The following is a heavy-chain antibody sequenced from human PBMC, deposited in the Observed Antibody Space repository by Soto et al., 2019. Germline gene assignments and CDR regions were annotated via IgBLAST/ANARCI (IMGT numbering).Heavy chain of an antibody. D-gene: IGHD5-18*01. V-gene: IGHV1-69*13. CDR2: IIPYFGKT. CDR3: AVRGYCFFPPDY. Sequence: SVKVSFKASGYTFSTYAISWVRQAPGQGLEWMGGIIPYFGKTNYAQKLQGRVTITADESTNTAYVELSSLRSEDTAVYYCAVRGYCFFPPDYWGQGTLVTVSS. J-gene: IGHJ4*02. CDR1: GYTFSTYA.